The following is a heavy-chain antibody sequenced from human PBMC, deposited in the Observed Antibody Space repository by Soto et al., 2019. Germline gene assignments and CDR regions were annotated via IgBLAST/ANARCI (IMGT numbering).Heavy chain of an antibody. CDR2: IYDSGST. V-gene: IGHV4-30-4*01. Sequence: QLQLRESGPGLVKPSETLSLTCTVSGGSISGGVGGLYYWSWIRQPPGKGLEWIGYIYDSGSTYYNPSLKSRVTIAVDTSKNQCALRRSSVTAADTAVYYCAREVIPLTTDWYFDLWGRGTLVTVSS. CDR3: AREVIPLTTDWYFDL. D-gene: IGHD4-17*01. CDR1: GGSISGGVGGLYY. J-gene: IGHJ2*01.